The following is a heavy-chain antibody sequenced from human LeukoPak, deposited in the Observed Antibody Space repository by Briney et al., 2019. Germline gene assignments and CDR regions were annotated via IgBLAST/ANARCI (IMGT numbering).Heavy chain of an antibody. CDR3: ARGRGYFDY. Sequence: PSETLSLTCTVSGGSISSSSYYWGWIRQPPGKGLGWIGSIYYSGSTSYNPSLKSRVNISVDTSKNQFSRKLSSVTAADTAVYYCARGRGYFDYWGQGTLVTVSS. CDR2: IYYSGST. CDR1: GGSISSSSYY. J-gene: IGHJ4*02. V-gene: IGHV4-39*01. D-gene: IGHD3-16*01.